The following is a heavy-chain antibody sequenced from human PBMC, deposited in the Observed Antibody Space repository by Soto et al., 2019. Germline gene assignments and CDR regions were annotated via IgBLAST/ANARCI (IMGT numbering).Heavy chain of an antibody. CDR1: GYTLTELS. CDR3: ATANYDYVWGSYRYTAGAFDI. CDR2: FDPEDGET. Sequence: ASVKVSCKVSGYTLTELSMHWVRQAPGKGLEWMGGFDPEDGETIYAQKFQGRVTMTEDTSTDTAYMELSSLRSEDTAVYYCATANYDYVWGSYRYTAGAFDIWGQGTMVTVSS. J-gene: IGHJ3*02. D-gene: IGHD3-16*02. V-gene: IGHV1-24*01.